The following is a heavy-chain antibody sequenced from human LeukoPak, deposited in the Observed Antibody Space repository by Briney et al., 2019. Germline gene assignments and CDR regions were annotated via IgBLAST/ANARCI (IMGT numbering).Heavy chain of an antibody. J-gene: IGHJ6*02. V-gene: IGHV1-18*04. D-gene: IGHD2-2*01. CDR3: ARSGYCSSTSCYSHIYYYYGMDV. CDR2: ISAYNGNT. CDR1: GYTFTDYY. Sequence: GASVKVSCKASGYTFTDYYMQWVRQAPGQGLEWMGWISAYNGNTNYAQKLQGRVTMTTDTSTSTAYMELRSLRSDDTAVYYCARSGYCSSTSCYSHIYYYYGMDVWGQGTTVTVSS.